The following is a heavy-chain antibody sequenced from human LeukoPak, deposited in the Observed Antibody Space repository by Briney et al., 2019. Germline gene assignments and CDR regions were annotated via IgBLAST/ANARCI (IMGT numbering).Heavy chain of an antibody. CDR3: ASGVGYLFPTN. D-gene: IGHD5-18*01. J-gene: IGHJ4*02. V-gene: IGHV4-34*01. CDR1: GGSFSGFY. CDR2: VNLSGGA. Sequence: PWETLSLTCAIYGGSFSGFYWSWIRQPPGTGLEWIGEVNLSGGAFYNPSLKSRVTISIDTSKQQFFLKLRSVAAADTAHYYCASGVGYLFPTNWGQGTLVTVSS.